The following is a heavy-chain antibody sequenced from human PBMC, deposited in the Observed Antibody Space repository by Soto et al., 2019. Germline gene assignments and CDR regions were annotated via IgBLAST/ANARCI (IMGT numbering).Heavy chain of an antibody. CDR1: GFTFSSYA. V-gene: IGHV3-23*01. D-gene: IGHD3-3*01. J-gene: IGHJ4*02. Sequence: SLRLSCAASGFTFSSYAMTWVRQAPGKGLEWVSTISGNGGYTYYSDSVRGRFTISRDNSKKMLYLQMDSLRADDTGVFYCAKGKANTVFGVDTLFDYWGQGTQVTVPQ. CDR2: ISGNGGYT. CDR3: AKGKANTVFGVDTLFDY.